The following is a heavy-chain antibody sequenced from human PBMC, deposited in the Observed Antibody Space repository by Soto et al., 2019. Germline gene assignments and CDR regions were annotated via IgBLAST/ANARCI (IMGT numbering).Heavy chain of an antibody. CDR3: ARDLAAAGTYWFDP. V-gene: IGHV3-33*01. D-gene: IGHD6-13*01. Sequence: GGSLRLSCAASGFTFSSYGMHWVRQAPGKGLEWVEVIWYDGSNKYYADSVKGRFTISRDNSNNTLYLQMNSLRAEDTAVYYCARDLAAAGTYWFDPWGQGTLVTVSS. CDR2: IWYDGSNK. J-gene: IGHJ5*02. CDR1: GFTFSSYG.